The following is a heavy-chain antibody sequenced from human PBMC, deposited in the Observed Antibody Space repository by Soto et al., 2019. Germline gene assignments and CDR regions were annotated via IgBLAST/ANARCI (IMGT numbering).Heavy chain of an antibody. J-gene: IGHJ3*01. CDR2: INQDATQK. V-gene: IGHV3-7*01. Sequence: EVQLVESGGGLVQPGGSLRLSCEASGVTFSSKWMTWVRQVSGKGLEWVANINQDATQKYYVDSVKGRFTISRDNAKNSLYLQMNSRRIEDTAVYYCARENAIDVWGQGIMVTVSS. CDR3: ARENAIDV. CDR1: GVTFSSKW.